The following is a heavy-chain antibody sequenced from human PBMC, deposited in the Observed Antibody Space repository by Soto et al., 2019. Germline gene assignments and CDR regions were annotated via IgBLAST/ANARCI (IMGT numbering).Heavy chain of an antibody. CDR3: AKDHYYYDSSGYSDY. CDR2: ISGSGGST. Sequence: GGSLRLSCAASGFTFSSYAMSWVRQAPGKGLEWVSAISGSGGSTYYADSVKGRFTISRDNSKNTLYLQMNSLRAEDTAVYYCAKDHYYYDSSGYSDYWGQGTLVTVSS. CDR1: GFTFSSYA. V-gene: IGHV3-23*01. J-gene: IGHJ4*02. D-gene: IGHD3-22*01.